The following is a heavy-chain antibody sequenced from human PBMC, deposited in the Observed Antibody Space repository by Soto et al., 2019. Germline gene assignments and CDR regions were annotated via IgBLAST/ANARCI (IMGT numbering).Heavy chain of an antibody. J-gene: IGHJ4*02. Sequence: EVQLLESGGGLVQPGGSLRLSCAASGFTFSSYALTWVRQAPGKGLEWVSSIRGSGNTTYYADSVKGRFTISRDSSKNTLYLQMNSLRPEDTAVYYCAKARRRTSYEDYWGQGTLVTVSS. V-gene: IGHV3-23*01. CDR1: GFTFSSYA. D-gene: IGHD6-6*01. CDR3: AKARRRTSYEDY. CDR2: IRGSGNTT.